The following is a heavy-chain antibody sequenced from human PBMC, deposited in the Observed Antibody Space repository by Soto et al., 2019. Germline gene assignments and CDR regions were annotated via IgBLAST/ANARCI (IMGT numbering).Heavy chain of an antibody. CDR3: ATLKREQWLVRGAYYFHYGMDV. CDR1: GGTFSSYA. J-gene: IGHJ6*02. Sequence: ASVKVSCKASGGTFSSYAISWVRQAPGQGLEWMGGIIPIFGTANYAQKFQGRVTITADESTSTAYMELSSLRSEDTAVYYCATLKREQWLVRGAYYFHYGMDVWGQGTTITVSS. D-gene: IGHD6-19*01. V-gene: IGHV1-69*13. CDR2: IIPIFGTA.